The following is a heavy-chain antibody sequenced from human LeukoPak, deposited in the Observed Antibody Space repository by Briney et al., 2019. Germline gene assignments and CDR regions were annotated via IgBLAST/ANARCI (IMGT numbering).Heavy chain of an antibody. D-gene: IGHD6-6*01. CDR1: EYSFTSYW. V-gene: IGHV5-51*01. CDR2: IYPGDSDT. CDR3: ARKYSTRGGAFDI. J-gene: IGHJ3*02. Sequence: GESLKISCKGSEYSFTSYWIGWVRQMPGKGLEWMGIIYPGDSDTRYSPSFQGQVTISADKSISTAYLQWSSLKASDTAMYYCARKYSTRGGAFDIWGQGTMVTVSS.